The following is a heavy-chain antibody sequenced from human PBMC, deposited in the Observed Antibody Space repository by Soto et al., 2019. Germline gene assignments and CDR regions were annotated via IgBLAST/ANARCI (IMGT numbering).Heavy chain of an antibody. CDR2: INHSGST. Sequence: SETLSLTCAVYGGSFSGYYWSWIRQPPGKGLEWIGEINHSGSTNYNPSLKSRVTISVDTSKNQFSLKLSSVTAADTAVYYCARGVAAAWNNWFDPWGQGTLVTVSS. CDR1: GGSFSGYY. D-gene: IGHD6-13*01. J-gene: IGHJ5*02. V-gene: IGHV4-34*01. CDR3: ARGVAAAWNNWFDP.